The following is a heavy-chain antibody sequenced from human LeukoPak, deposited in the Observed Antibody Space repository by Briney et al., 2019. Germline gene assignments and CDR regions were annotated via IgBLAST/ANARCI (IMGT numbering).Heavy chain of an antibody. CDR2: ITGSGDST. Sequence: GGSLRLSCAASGFIFSSHAMSWVRQAPGKGLEWVSGITGSGDSTYYADSVMGRFTISRDNSKNTLYLQMNSLRAVDTAVYYCAKDPYYYGSGSYFDYWGQGTLVTVSS. V-gene: IGHV3-23*01. D-gene: IGHD3-10*01. J-gene: IGHJ4*02. CDR3: AKDPYYYGSGSYFDY. CDR1: GFIFSSHA.